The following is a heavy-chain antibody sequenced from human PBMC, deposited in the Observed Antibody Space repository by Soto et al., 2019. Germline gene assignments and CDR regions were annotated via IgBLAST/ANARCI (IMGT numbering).Heavy chain of an antibody. D-gene: IGHD1-7*01. J-gene: IGHJ6*01. Sequence: EVQLVESGGDLVQPGGSLRLSCAASGIAVSSNYMTWVRQAPGKGLEWVSIIHSGGDTHYADSVRGRFTISRDNSKNTLYLQMNTLRAEDTAVYYCARSRTGNTYGGMDVW. CDR2: IHSGGDT. CDR3: ARSRTGNTYGGMDV. V-gene: IGHV3-66*01. CDR1: GIAVSSNY.